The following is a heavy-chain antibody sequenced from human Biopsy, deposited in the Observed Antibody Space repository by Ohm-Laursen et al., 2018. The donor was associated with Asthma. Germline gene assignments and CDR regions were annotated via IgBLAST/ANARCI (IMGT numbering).Heavy chain of an antibody. D-gene: IGHD3-16*01. V-gene: IGHV4-39*07. J-gene: IGHJ4*02. CDR3: ARKLRSLGAFDY. CDR2: LHYSGSPYYT. Sequence: SETLSLTCPVSGGSISNSNYYWGWIRQSPGKGLEWIGSLHYSGSPYYTFYNPSLESRVTISVDTSKNQFSLQLKSATAADTAVYFCARKLRSLGAFDYWGQGTLVTVSS. CDR1: GGSISNSNYY.